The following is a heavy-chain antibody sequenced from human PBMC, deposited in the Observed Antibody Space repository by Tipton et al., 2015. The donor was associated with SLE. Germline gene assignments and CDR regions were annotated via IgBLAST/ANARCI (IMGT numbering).Heavy chain of an antibody. J-gene: IGHJ5*02. D-gene: IGHD3-22*01. CDR1: GDSVSSKSAA. CDR2: TYYRSKWYN. Sequence: GLVKPSQTLSLTCAISGDSVSSKSAAWNWIRQSPSRGLEWLGRTYYRSKWYNESAGSVKSRIIINPDTSKNQFSLQLNSVTPEDTAVYYCARDEGYYYDSSGSPGYNWFDPWGQGTLVTVSS. V-gene: IGHV6-1*01. CDR3: ARDEGYYYDSSGSPGYNWFDP.